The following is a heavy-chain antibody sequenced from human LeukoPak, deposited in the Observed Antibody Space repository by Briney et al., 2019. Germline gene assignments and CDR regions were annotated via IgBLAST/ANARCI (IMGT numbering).Heavy chain of an antibody. CDR1: GYSISSGYY. J-gene: IGHJ4*02. V-gene: IGHV4-38-2*02. CDR3: ARVGGSGSYYRD. Sequence: SETLSLTCTVSGYSISSGYYWGWIRQPPGKGLEWIGSIYHSGSTYYNPSLKSRVTMSVDTSKNQFSLKLSSVTAADTAVYYCARVGGSGSYYRDWGQGTLVTVSS. D-gene: IGHD3-10*01. CDR2: IYHSGST.